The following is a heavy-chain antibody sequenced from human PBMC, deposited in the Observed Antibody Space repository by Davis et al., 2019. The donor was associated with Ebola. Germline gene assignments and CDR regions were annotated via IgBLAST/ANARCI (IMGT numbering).Heavy chain of an antibody. Sequence: GESLKISCKGSGYSFTSYWIGWVRQMPGKGLEWMGIIYPGDSDTRYSPSFQGQVTISADESISTAYLQWSSLKASDTAMYYCARPQYPVYSGRGLLYVYWGQGTLVTVSS. CDR3: ARPQYPVYSGRGLLYVY. CDR2: IYPGDSDT. V-gene: IGHV5-51*01. CDR1: GYSFTSYW. D-gene: IGHD1-26*01. J-gene: IGHJ4*02.